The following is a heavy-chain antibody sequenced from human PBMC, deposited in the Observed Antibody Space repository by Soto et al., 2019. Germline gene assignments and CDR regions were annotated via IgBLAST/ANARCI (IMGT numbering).Heavy chain of an antibody. CDR1: GFSFSDYT. Sequence: EVNLVESGGGLVKPGGSLRLTCAGSGFSFSDYTMNLVRQAPGKGLEWDSSISRGSDYIFYADTVKGRFPISKDNARKALYLQMSSLISEDTAVYYCAKDSGCVNNACAYDPWGQGTLVSGSA. D-gene: IGHD1-20*01. CDR3: AKDSGCVNNACAYDP. J-gene: IGHJ5*02. V-gene: IGHV3-21*01. CDR2: ISRGSDYI.